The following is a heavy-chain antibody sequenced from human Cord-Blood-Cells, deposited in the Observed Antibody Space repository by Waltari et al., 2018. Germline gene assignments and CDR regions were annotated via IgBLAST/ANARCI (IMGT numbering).Heavy chain of an antibody. J-gene: IGHJ6*02. CDR1: GGSISSYY. CDR2: IYYSGST. Sequence: QVQLQESGPGLVKPSETLSLTCTVSGGSISSYYWSWIRQPPGKGLEWIGYIYYSGSTNYNPPLKSRVTISVDTSKNQCSLKLSSVTAADTAVYYCARAGSGSYYYYYGMDVWGQGTTVTVSS. CDR3: ARAGSGSYYYYYGMDV. D-gene: IGHD3-10*01. V-gene: IGHV4-59*01.